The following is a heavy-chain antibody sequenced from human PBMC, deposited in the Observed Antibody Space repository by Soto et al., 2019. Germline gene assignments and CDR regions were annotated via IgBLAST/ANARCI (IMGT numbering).Heavy chain of an antibody. Sequence: GGSLRLSCAASGFTFSSYGMHWVRQALGKGLEWVAVISYDGSNKYYAYSVKGRFTISRDKSKNTLYLQMNRLRAEDAAVDYCEREYTGGSSSAAFDIWGQGTMVTVSS. V-gene: IGHV3-30*03. D-gene: IGHD6-6*01. CDR1: GFTFSSYG. J-gene: IGHJ3*02. CDR3: EREYTGGSSSAAFDI. CDR2: ISYDGSNK.